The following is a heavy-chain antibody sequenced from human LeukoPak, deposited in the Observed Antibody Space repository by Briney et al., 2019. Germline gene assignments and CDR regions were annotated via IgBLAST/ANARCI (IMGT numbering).Heavy chain of an antibody. Sequence: SETLSLTCTVSGGSISSSSDYWGWIRQPPGNGREWIGSIYYSGSTYYNPSIKSRVTISVDTSKNQFSLQLSSVTAADTAVYSCARHAVLYPAYWGQGTLVTVSS. J-gene: IGHJ4*02. V-gene: IGHV4-39*01. CDR2: IYYSGST. D-gene: IGHD2-15*01. CDR3: ARHAVLYPAY. CDR1: GGSISSSSDY.